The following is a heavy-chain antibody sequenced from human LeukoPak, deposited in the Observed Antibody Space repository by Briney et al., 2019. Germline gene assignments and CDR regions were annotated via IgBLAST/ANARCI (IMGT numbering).Heavy chain of an antibody. D-gene: IGHD6-6*01. V-gene: IGHV4-59*01. CDR2: IYHSGST. CDR3: ARGGAARLHFQN. J-gene: IGHJ1*01. CDR1: GGSISTYY. Sequence: PSETLSLTCTVSGGSISTYYWNWIRQPPGKGLEWIGYIYHSGSTNYNPSLQSRVTISVDTSKNQFSLNLNSVTAADTAVYYCARGGAARLHFQNWGQGPWSPSPQ.